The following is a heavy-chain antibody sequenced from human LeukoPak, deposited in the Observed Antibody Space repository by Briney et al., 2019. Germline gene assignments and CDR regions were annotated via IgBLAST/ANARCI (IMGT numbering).Heavy chain of an antibody. V-gene: IGHV1-2*02. D-gene: IGHD3-16*01. Sequence: ASVKVSCKASGYTFTDYYIHWVRQAPGQGLEWMGWINPNSGGTNSAQKFQGRVTMTRDTSISTVYMELSSLRSDDTALYYCARDWGHSDAFDIWGQGTMVTVSS. J-gene: IGHJ3*02. CDR1: GYTFTDYY. CDR2: INPNSGGT. CDR3: ARDWGHSDAFDI.